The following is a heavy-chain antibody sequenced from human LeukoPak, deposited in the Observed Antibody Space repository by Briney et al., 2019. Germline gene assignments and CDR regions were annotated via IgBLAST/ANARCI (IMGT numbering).Heavy chain of an antibody. Sequence: QPGGSLRLSCAASGFTFSDHVMPWVRQAPGRGVEWVAVISKDGSKTFYAGSVEGRFTFSRDNSENTLYLQMNYLKPEDTAVYYCAKDEGTIWNSKNDPFDIWGQGTMVTVSS. J-gene: IGHJ3*02. CDR2: ISKDGSKT. CDR1: GFTFSDHV. CDR3: AKDEGTIWNSKNDPFDI. D-gene: IGHD1-7*01. V-gene: IGHV3-30*17.